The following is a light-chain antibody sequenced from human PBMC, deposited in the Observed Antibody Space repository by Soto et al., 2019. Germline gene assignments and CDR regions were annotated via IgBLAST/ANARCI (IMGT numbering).Light chain of an antibody. CDR1: QSIRSNY. Sequence: EIVLTQSPGTLSLSPGERATLSCRASQSIRSNYLAWYQQKPGQAPRLLIYGASSRATGIPDRFSGSGSGTDFTLTISRPEPEDLAVYYCQQYGGSPYTFGQGTTLEI. V-gene: IGKV3-20*01. CDR2: GAS. CDR3: QQYGGSPYT. J-gene: IGKJ2*01.